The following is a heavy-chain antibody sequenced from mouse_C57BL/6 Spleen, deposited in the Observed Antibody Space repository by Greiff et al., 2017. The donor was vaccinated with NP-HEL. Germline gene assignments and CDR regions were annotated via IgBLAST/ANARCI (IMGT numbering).Heavy chain of an antibody. Sequence: VQLQQSGPELVKPGASVKISCKASGYSFTGYYMNWVKQSPEKSLEWIGEINPSTGGTTYNQKFKAKATLTVDKSSSTAYMQLKSLTSEDSAVYYCARWVPPYAMDYWGQGTSVTVSS. CDR3: ARWVPPYAMDY. CDR1: GYSFTGYY. J-gene: IGHJ4*01. V-gene: IGHV1-42*01. CDR2: INPSTGGT.